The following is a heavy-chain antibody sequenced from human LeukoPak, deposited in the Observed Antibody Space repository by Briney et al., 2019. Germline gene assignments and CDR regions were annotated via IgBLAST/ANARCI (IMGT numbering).Heavy chain of an antibody. J-gene: IGHJ4*02. Sequence: SETLSLTCTVSGGSISSSSYYWGWIRQPPGKGLEWIGSIYYSGSTYYNPSLKSRVTISVDTSKNQFSLKLSSVTAADTAVYYCATSGLLYYFDYWGQGTLVTVSS. CDR2: IYYSGST. CDR1: GGSISSSSYY. D-gene: IGHD6-19*01. CDR3: ATSGLLYYFDY. V-gene: IGHV4-39*07.